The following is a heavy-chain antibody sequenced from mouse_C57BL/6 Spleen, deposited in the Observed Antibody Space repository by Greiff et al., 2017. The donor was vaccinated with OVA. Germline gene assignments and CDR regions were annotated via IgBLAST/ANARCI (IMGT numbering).Heavy chain of an antibody. J-gene: IGHJ4*01. D-gene: IGHD4-1*02. CDR1: GYTFTSYW. CDR2: IHPNSGST. CDR3: ARFNWDGYAMDY. Sequence: VQLQQPGAELVKPGASVKLSCKASGYTFTSYWMHWVKQRPGQGLEWIGMIHPNSGSTNYNEKFKSKATLTVDKSSSTAYMQLSSLTSEDSAVYYCARFNWDGYAMDYWGQGTSVTVSS. V-gene: IGHV1-64*01.